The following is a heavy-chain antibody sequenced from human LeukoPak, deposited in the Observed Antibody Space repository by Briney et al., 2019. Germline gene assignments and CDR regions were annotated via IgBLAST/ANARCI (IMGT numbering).Heavy chain of an antibody. CDR3: ARPGTYWNYDY. V-gene: IGHV3-7*01. Sequence: GGSLRLSCAASGFTFSSYSMSWVRQAPGKGLEWLASINEDGREKFYVESVKGRFTVSRDNAKNSLDLQMNSLRPEDTALYYCARPGTYWNYDYWGQGTLVTISS. D-gene: IGHD1-7*01. J-gene: IGHJ4*02. CDR1: GFTFSSYS. CDR2: INEDGREK.